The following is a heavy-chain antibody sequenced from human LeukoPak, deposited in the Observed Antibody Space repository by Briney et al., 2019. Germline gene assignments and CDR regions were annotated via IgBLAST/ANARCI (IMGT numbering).Heavy chain of an antibody. CDR3: TRDGGVQLWFMDYYYYMDV. CDR1: GLTFGDYA. D-gene: IGHD5-18*01. J-gene: IGHJ6*03. CDR2: IRSKADGGTT. V-gene: IGHV3-49*04. Sequence: RSLRLSCTASGLTFGDYAMSWGREGPGEGLGWGGWIRSKADGGTTEYAASVKGRFTIARGGSKSIGCREMNSLKTEDTVVDYSTRDGGVQLWFMDYYYYMDVWGQGTTVTISS.